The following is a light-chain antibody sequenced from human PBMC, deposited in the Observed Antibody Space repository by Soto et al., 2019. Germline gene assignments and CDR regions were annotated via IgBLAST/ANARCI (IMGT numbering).Light chain of an antibody. J-gene: IGKJ1*01. CDR3: QQYNNWPRT. CDR2: GAS. Sequence: EIVLTQSPATLSVSPGERASLSCGASQSVRSNLAWYQQKPGQAPRLLIYGASTRATGIPARFSRSGSGTEFTLTIRSLQSEDFAVYYCQQYNNWPRTFGQGTTVDIK. V-gene: IGKV3-15*01. CDR1: QSVRSN.